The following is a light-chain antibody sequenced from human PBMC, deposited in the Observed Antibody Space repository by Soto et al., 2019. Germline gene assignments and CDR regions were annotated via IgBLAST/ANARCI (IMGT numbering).Light chain of an antibody. CDR2: GAS. V-gene: IGKV3-20*01. Sequence: ETVLTQSPATLSLSPGERATLSCRASQSVSSNLAWYQQKPGQAPRLLIYGASTRATGIPARFSGSGSGTDFTLIISRLEPEDFAVYYCQQYGNSPWTFGHGTKVDIK. CDR1: QSVSSN. J-gene: IGKJ1*01. CDR3: QQYGNSPWT.